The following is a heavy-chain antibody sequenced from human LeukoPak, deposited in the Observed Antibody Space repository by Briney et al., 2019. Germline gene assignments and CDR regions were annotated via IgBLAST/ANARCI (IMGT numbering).Heavy chain of an antibody. V-gene: IGHV4-59*01. D-gene: IGHD4-17*01. CDR1: GDSMTGYY. CDR3: ARDFDGDYGAR. CDR2: IYYTGTT. J-gene: IGHJ4*02. Sequence: SETLSLTCSVSGDSMTGYYWSWIRQPPGKGLEWIGYIYYTGTTNYNPSLKSRVTISVDTSNNQFSMRLTSVTAADTAVYFCARDFDGDYGARWGQGILVSVSP.